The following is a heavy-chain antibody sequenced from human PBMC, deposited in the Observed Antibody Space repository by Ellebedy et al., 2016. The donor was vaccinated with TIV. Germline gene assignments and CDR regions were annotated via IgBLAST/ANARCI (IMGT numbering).Heavy chain of an antibody. D-gene: IGHD6-13*01. CDR3: ARLLPKGGSSWAFDL. Sequence: GESLKISCKGSGYTFITYYISWVRQMPGKGLEWMGRIDPSDPYADYSPSSQGHVTISADKSISTAYLHWSSLKTSDTAMYYCARLLPKGGSSWAFDLWGRGTLVTVSS. CDR1: GYTFITYY. CDR2: IDPSDPYA. V-gene: IGHV5-10-1*01. J-gene: IGHJ2*01.